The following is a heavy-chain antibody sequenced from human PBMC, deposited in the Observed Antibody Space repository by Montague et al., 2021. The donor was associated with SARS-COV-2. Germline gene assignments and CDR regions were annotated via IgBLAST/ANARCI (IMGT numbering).Heavy chain of an antibody. J-gene: IGHJ5*02. Sequence: SETLSLTCLVSCDSVSIDSYFWAWIRPSPGKGLEWIGSLFHHGDTYHNPSLNDRLIMSVDTSNNRFSLKLSSGSAADTAVYYFAIHRVRYLVLTGYSGHFDVWGQGSLITVSS. CDR2: LFHHGDT. D-gene: IGHD3-9*01. V-gene: IGHV4-39*01. CDR1: CDSVSIDSYF. CDR3: AIHRVRYLVLTGYSGHFDV.